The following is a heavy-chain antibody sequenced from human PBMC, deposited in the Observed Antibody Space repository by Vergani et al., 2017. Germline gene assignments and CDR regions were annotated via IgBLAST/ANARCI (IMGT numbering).Heavy chain of an antibody. V-gene: IGHV5-10-1*03. Sequence: EVQLVQSGAEVKKPGESLRISCKGSGYSFTSYWISWVRQMPGKALEWMGRIGPSDSYTNYSPSFHGHVTISADKSISTSYLQWSRLKASDTAMYYCARLWFGELYSTDYWGQGTLVTVSS. CDR1: GYSFTSYW. D-gene: IGHD3-10*01. CDR2: IGPSDSYT. CDR3: ARLWFGELYSTDY. J-gene: IGHJ4*02.